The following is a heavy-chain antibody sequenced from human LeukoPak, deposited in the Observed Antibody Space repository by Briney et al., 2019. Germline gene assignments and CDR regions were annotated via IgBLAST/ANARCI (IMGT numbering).Heavy chain of an antibody. J-gene: IGHJ4*02. CDR3: ARARYYYASGSPVDY. Sequence: GGSLRLSCAASGVTVSSNYMSWVRQAPGKGLEWVSIIYGGDSTYYADSVKGRFTISRDNSKNTLYLQMNSLRVEDTAVYYCARARYYYASGSPVDYWGQGTLVTVSS. CDR2: IYGGDST. CDR1: GVTVSSNY. V-gene: IGHV3-53*01. D-gene: IGHD3-10*01.